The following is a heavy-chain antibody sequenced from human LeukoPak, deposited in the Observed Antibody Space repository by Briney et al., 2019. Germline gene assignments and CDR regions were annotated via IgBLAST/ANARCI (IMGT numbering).Heavy chain of an antibody. CDR1: GGSISSGGYY. CDR3: ARRERGTIRGMDV. CDR2: IYYSGSI. V-gene: IGHV4-31*03. J-gene: IGHJ6*02. Sequence: NPSETLSLTCTVSGGSISSGGYYWSWIRQHPGKGLEWIGYIYYSGSIYYNPSLKSRVTISVDTSKNQFSLKLSSVTAADTAVYYCARRERGTIRGMDVWGQGTTVTVSS. D-gene: IGHD1-7*01.